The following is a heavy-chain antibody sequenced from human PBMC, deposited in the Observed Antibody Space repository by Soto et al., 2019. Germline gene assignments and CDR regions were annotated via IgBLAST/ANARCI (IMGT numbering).Heavy chain of an antibody. CDR2: IYPGDSDT. Sequence: GESLKISCKGSGYSFTSYWIGWVRQMPGKGLEWMGIIYPGDSDTRYSPSFQGKVTISADKSISTAYLQWSSLKASDTAMYYCARHSIMGYRIGNNWFDPWGQGTLVTVSS. V-gene: IGHV5-51*01. J-gene: IGHJ5*02. D-gene: IGHD6-13*01. CDR1: GYSFTSYW. CDR3: ARHSIMGYRIGNNWFDP.